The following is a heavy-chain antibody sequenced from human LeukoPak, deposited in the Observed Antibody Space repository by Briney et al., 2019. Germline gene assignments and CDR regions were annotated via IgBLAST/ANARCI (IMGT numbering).Heavy chain of an antibody. J-gene: IGHJ5*02. V-gene: IGHV4-39*01. CDR2: FYYSGNT. CDR1: GVSITHY. D-gene: IGHD5-12*01. CDR3: ARQWDIVATWGRWFDP. Sequence: SETLSRTRTVSGVSITHYWGWIRQPPGKGLEWIGSFYYSGNTYYNSSLESRVTISVDTSKNQFSLKLTSVTAADTAIYYCARQWDIVATWGRWFDPWGQGILVTVSS.